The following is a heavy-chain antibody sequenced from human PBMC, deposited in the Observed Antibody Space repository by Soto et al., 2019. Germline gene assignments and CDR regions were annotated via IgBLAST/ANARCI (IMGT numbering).Heavy chain of an antibody. D-gene: IGHD2-15*01. J-gene: IGHJ4*02. CDR3: ARIVDGAGSAY. CDR1: GFTFSSYA. Sequence: SGGSLRLSCAASGFTFSSYAMTWVRQAPGKGLEWVSSISGVGTITFHADSVKGRFTISRDNSKNTLYLQMNSLRAEDSAMYYCARIVDGAGSAYWGQGTLVTVSS. V-gene: IGHV3-23*01. CDR2: ISGVGTIT.